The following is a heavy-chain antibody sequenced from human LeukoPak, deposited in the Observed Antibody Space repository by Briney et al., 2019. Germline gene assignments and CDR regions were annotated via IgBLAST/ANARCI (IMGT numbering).Heavy chain of an antibody. CDR2: ISGSGGGT. Sequence: GGSLRLSCAASGFTFSSYAMSWVRQAPVKGLEWVSAISGSGGGTYYADSVKGRFTISRDNSKNTLYLQMNSLRAEDTAVYYCAKDKKVSSWYVYFQHWGQGALVTVSS. CDR3: AKDKKVSSWYVYFQH. CDR1: GFTFSSYA. V-gene: IGHV3-23*01. J-gene: IGHJ1*01. D-gene: IGHD6-13*01.